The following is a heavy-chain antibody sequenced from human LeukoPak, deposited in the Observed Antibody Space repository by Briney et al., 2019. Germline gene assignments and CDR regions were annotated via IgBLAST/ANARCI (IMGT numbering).Heavy chain of an antibody. CDR1: GFTVTSYA. D-gene: IGHD6-13*01. V-gene: IGHV3-23*01. Sequence: GGSLRLSCVGSGFTVTSYAMTWVRQAPGKGLDWVSTINGSGDSTYYADSVKGRFTISRDNSKNTLYLQMNSLRAEDTAVYYCAKDTAVAATEYFQHWGQGTLVTVSS. J-gene: IGHJ1*01. CDR3: AKDTAVAATEYFQH. CDR2: INGSGDST.